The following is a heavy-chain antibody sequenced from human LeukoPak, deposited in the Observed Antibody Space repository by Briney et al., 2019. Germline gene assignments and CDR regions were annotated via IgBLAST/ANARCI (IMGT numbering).Heavy chain of an antibody. D-gene: IGHD2-21*02. CDR1: GASISSNDYY. CDR3: ASEVVTSIEYFQH. CDR2: VYYNGRG. V-gene: IGHV4-39*07. J-gene: IGHJ1*01. Sequence: PSETLSLTCTVAGASISSNDYYWAWIRQPPGKGLEWIGNVYYNGRGYYKSSLKSRVTISVDTSKNQFSLKLRSVTAADTAVYYCASEVVTSIEYFQHWGQGTLVTVSS.